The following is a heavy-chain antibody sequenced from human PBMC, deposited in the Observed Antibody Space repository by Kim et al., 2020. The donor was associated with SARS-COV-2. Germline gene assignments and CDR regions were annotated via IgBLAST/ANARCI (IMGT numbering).Heavy chain of an antibody. CDR2: IYYSGST. D-gene: IGHD5-18*01. CDR3: ASLQLWLHRREYYFDY. V-gene: IGHV4-39*01. J-gene: IGHJ4*02. CDR1: GGSISSSSYY. Sequence: SETLSLTCTVSGGSISSSSYYWGWIRQPPGKGLEWIGSIYYSGSTYYNPSLKSRVTISVDTSKNQFSLKLSSVTAADTAVYYCASLQLWLHRREYYFDYWGQGTLVTVSS.